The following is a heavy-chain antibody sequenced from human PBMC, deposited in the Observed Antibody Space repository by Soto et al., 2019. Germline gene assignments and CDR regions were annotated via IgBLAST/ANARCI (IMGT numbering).Heavy chain of an antibody. V-gene: IGHV1-69*13. Sequence: SVKVSCKASGGTFSSYAISWVRQAPGQGLEWMGGIIPIFGTANYAQKVQGRVTITADESTSTAYMELSSLRSEDTAVYFCACIKKIRITIFGVTNDAFDIWGQGTMVTVSS. J-gene: IGHJ3*02. CDR3: ACIKKIRITIFGVTNDAFDI. D-gene: IGHD3-3*01. CDR1: GGTFSSYA. CDR2: IIPIFGTA.